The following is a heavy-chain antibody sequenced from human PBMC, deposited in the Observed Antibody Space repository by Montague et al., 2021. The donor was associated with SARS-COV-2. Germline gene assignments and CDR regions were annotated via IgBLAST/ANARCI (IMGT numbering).Heavy chain of an antibody. V-gene: IGHV4-4*07. CDR1: GASINTYY. CDR3: AGPLNWFDP. CDR2: IYAGGST. J-gene: IGHJ5*02. Sequence: SETLSLTCTVSGASINTYYWTWIRQPAGTGLEWIGRIYAGGSTSHNPSLRTRVTMSVDTSKNQVSLKLSSVTAADTAVYYCAGPLNWFDPWGQGTLVTVFS.